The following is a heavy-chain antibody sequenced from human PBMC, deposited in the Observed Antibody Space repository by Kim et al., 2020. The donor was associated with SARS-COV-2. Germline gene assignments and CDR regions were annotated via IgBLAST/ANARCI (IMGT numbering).Heavy chain of an antibody. D-gene: IGHD6-13*01. V-gene: IGHV7-4-1*02. J-gene: IGHJ3*02. Sequence: YAQGFTGRFVFSLDTSVSTAYLQISSLKAEDTAVYYCAREGGYDNDAFDIWGQGTMVTVSS. CDR3: AREGGYDNDAFDI.